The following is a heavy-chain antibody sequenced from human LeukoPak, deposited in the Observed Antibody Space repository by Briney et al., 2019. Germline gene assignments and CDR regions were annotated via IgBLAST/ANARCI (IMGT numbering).Heavy chain of an antibody. CDR2: ISNSGSTT. Sequence: GGSLRLSCAASGFTFSSYSMNWVRPAPGKGLEWVSIISNSGSTTYYADSVMGRFTISRDNSKNTLYLQMNSLRADDTAVYYCSRLFQVPRDKYMDVWGKGTTVTVSS. CDR3: SRLFQVPRDKYMDV. D-gene: IGHD2-21*01. J-gene: IGHJ6*03. CDR1: GFTFSSYS. V-gene: IGHV3-23*01.